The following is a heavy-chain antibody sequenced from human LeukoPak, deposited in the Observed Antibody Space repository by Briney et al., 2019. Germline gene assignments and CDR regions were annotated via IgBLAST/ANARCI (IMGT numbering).Heavy chain of an antibody. V-gene: IGHV3-21*01. CDR2: ISSSSSYI. CDR1: GFTFSSYS. J-gene: IGHJ4*02. D-gene: IGHD6-19*01. Sequence: SGGSLRLSCAASGFTFSSYSMNWVRQAPGKGLEWVSSISSSSSYIYYADSVKGRFTISRDNSKNTLYLQMNSLRAEDTAVYYCARETAVAGRAFDYWGQGTLVTVSS. CDR3: ARETAVAGRAFDY.